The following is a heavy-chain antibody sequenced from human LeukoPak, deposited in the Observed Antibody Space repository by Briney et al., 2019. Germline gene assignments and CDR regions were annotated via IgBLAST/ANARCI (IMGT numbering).Heavy chain of an antibody. D-gene: IGHD2-8*01. V-gene: IGHV4-59*01. CDR1: GGSISSYY. Sequence: SETLSLTCTVSGGSISSYYWSWIRQLPGKGLEWIGYIYYSGRTNYNPSLKSRVTISVDMSKNQFSLKLSSVTAADTAVYYCASSVSHPSYGMDVWGQGTTVTVSS. J-gene: IGHJ6*02. CDR3: ASSVSHPSYGMDV. CDR2: IYYSGRT.